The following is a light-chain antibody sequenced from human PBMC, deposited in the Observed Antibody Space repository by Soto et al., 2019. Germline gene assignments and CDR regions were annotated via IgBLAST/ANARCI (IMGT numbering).Light chain of an antibody. CDR3: QQLSNWPQYT. CDR2: DAS. Sequence: EIVLKQSPATLSLSPGERATLSCRASQSVSSYLAWYHRKPGQAPRLLIYDASNRATGIPARFSGSGSGTDFTLTNSSLENEDFAVYYCQQLSNWPQYTLGQGTQLESK. V-gene: IGKV3-11*01. CDR1: QSVSSY. J-gene: IGKJ2*01.